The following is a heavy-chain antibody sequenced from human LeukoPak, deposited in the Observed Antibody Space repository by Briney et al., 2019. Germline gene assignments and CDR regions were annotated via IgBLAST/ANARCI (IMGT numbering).Heavy chain of an antibody. J-gene: IGHJ3*02. Sequence: ASVKVSCKASGDTFSSYAISWVRQAPGQGLEWMGGIIPIFGTANYAQKFQGRVTITADESTSTAYMELSRLRSDDTAVYYCARDPGEEKDPGGVPTSTSSFQGAFDIWGQGTMVTVSS. CDR2: IIPIFGTA. CDR3: ARDPGEEKDPGGVPTSTSSFQGAFDI. CDR1: GDTFSSYA. D-gene: IGHD6-13*01. V-gene: IGHV1-69*13.